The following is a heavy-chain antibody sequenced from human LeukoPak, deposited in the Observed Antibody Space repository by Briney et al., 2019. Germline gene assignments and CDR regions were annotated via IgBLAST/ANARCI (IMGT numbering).Heavy chain of an antibody. Sequence: ASVKVSCKASGYTFTGYYMHWVRQAPGQGLEWMGWINPNSGGTNYAQKFQGRVTMTRNTSISTAYMELSSLRSEDTAVYYCARGPTVTHVDYWGQGTLVTVSS. J-gene: IGHJ4*02. CDR3: ARGPTVTHVDY. D-gene: IGHD4-17*01. CDR2: INPNSGGT. CDR1: GYTFTGYY. V-gene: IGHV1-2*02.